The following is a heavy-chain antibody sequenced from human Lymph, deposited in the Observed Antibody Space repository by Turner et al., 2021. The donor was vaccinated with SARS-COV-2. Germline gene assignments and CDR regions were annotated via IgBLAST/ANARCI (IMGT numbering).Heavy chain of an antibody. D-gene: IGHD3-22*01. V-gene: IGHV3-23*01. J-gene: IGHJ4*02. CDR3: AKNEMAMIVVVITLFDY. CDR2: ISGSGGST. CDR1: GFIFSRYA. Sequence: EVQLLECGRGLVKPGGFLRHSCAASGFIFSRYAMSWVRQAPGKGLEWVSSISGSGGSTYYADSVKGRFTISRDNSKNTLYLQMNSLRAEDTAVYYCAKNEMAMIVVVITLFDYWGQGTLVTVSS.